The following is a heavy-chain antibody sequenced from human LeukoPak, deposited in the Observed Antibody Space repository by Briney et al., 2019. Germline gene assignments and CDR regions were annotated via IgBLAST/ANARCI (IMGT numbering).Heavy chain of an antibody. D-gene: IGHD1-14*01. CDR3: ARGVGHTGVGAYYYYYYMDV. CDR1: GYTFTSYG. Sequence: GASVKVSCKASGYTFTSYGISWVRQAPGQGLEWMGWISAYNGNTNYAQKLQGRVTMTTDTSTSTAYMELRSLRSDDTAVYYCARGVGHTGVGAYYYYYYMDVWGKGTTVTISS. CDR2: ISAYNGNT. V-gene: IGHV1-18*01. J-gene: IGHJ6*03.